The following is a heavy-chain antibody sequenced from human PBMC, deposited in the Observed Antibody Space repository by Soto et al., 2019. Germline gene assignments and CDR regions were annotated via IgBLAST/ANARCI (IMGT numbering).Heavy chain of an antibody. Sequence: QITLKESGPTLVRPPQTLTLTCTFSGFSLTSGVGVGWIRQPPGKALEWLALIYWDDDKRYSPSLKNRLTITKXTXXXQXXLTTPNLGPADTATYFCAHIDPEIVTVGGHGGFDYWGQGTLVTVSS. J-gene: IGHJ4*02. V-gene: IGHV2-5*02. CDR1: GFSLTSGVG. D-gene: IGHD5-12*01. CDR3: AHIDPEIVTVGGHGGFDY. CDR2: IYWDDDK.